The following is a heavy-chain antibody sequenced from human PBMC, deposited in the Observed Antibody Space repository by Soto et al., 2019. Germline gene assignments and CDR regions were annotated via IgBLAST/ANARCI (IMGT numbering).Heavy chain of an antibody. V-gene: IGHV4-59*01. CDR3: ARDHPHSYGVYYFDY. D-gene: IGHD5-18*01. CDR1: GGSIRNYY. Sequence: PDTLSVTWTVSGGSIRNYYWSWIRQPPGKGLEWIGYVYSSGSTHYNPSLQSRVTISADTSKNQVSLKVNSVTAADTAVYYCARDHPHSYGVYYFDYWGQGTPVTVSS. CDR2: VYSSGST. J-gene: IGHJ4*02.